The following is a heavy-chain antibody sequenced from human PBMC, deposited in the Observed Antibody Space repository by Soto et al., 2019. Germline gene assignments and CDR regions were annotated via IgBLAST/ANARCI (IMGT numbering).Heavy chain of an antibody. Sequence: ASVKVSCKVSGYTLTELSMHWVRQAPGKGLEWMGGFDPEDGETIYAQKFQGRVTMTEDTSTDTAYMELSSLRSEDTAVYYCATVYSGSITMVRGVKDYYGMDVWGQGTTVTVS. CDR1: GYTLTELS. D-gene: IGHD3-10*01. CDR3: ATVYSGSITMVRGVKDYYGMDV. CDR2: FDPEDGET. V-gene: IGHV1-24*01. J-gene: IGHJ6*02.